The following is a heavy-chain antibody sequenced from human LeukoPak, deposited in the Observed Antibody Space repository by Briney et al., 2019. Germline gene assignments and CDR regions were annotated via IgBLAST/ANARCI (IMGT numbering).Heavy chain of an antibody. D-gene: IGHD3-10*01. V-gene: IGHV3-7*03. CDR2: IKQDGSEK. Sequence: PGASLTPVWAAAGFTFSTPWMGWVRHIRGKGLEWVANIKQDGSEKHHVDCVRGPFTISRDNAESSLYLQMNSLRAEDTAVYYCASDFGSGSFFAYWGQGTLVTVSS. J-gene: IGHJ4*02. CDR1: GFTFSTPW. CDR3: ASDFGSGSFFAY.